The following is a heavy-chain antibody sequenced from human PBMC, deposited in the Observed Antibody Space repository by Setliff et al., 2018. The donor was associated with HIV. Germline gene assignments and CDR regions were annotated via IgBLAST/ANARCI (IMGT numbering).Heavy chain of an antibody. J-gene: IGHJ6*03. D-gene: IGHD6-13*01. CDR1: GGTFSSYA. CDR2: IIPIFGTA. V-gene: IGHV1-69*05. CDR3: ARVGGSSGWSYYYYYMDV. Sequence: SVKVSCKASGGTFSSYAISWVRQAPGQGLEWMGGIIPIFGTANYAQKFQGRVTITTDESTSTAYMELSSLRSEDTAVYYCARVGGSSGWSYYYYYMDVWGKGTTVTVSS.